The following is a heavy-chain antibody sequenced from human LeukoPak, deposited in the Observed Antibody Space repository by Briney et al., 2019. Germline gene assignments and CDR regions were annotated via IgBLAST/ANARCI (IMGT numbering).Heavy chain of an antibody. D-gene: IGHD4-11*01. CDR1: GYTFTGYY. J-gene: IGHJ4*02. V-gene: IGHV1-2*02. CDR3: AREYGGDYSIDY. CDR2: INPNSGGT. Sequence: ASVKVSCKASGYTFTGYYMHWVRQAPGQGLEWMGWINPNSGGTNYAQKFQGRVTMTRDTSISTAYMELSRLRSDDTAVYYCAREYGGDYSIDYWGQGTLVTVPS.